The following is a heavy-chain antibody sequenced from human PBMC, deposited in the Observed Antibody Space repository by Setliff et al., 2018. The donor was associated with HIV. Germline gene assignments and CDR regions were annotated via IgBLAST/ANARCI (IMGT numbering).Heavy chain of an antibody. V-gene: IGHV1-69-2*01. Sequence: ASVKVSCKASGYTSTDYYMHWVQQAPGKGLEWMGRVDPEDGETIYAEKFQGRVTITADTSTDTAYMELSSLRSDDTAVYYCATLPGGGYYRDEYFQHWGKGTTVTVSS. CDR2: VDPEDGET. CDR3: ATLPGGGYYRDEYFQH. CDR1: GYTSTDYY. J-gene: IGHJ6*04. D-gene: IGHD3-22*01.